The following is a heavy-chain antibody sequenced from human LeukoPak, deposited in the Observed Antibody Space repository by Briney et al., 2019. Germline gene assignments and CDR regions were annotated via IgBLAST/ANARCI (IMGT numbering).Heavy chain of an antibody. CDR3: ARDACSGGSCYFDY. D-gene: IGHD2-15*01. V-gene: IGHV4-61*01. CDR1: GGSVSSGSYF. Sequence: SETLSLTCTVSGGSVSSGSYFWSWIRQPPGKGLEWVGFISYTGTTNYNPSLKSRVTISVDTSRNQLSLNLSSVTAADTAVYYCARDACSGGSCYFDYWGQGTLVTVSS. CDR2: ISYTGTT. J-gene: IGHJ4*02.